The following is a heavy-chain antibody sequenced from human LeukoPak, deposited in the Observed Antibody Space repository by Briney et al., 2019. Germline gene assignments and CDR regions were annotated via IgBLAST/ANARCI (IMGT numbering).Heavy chain of an antibody. J-gene: IGHJ4*02. CDR3: ARPGFKGAGSPYFDY. V-gene: IGHV4-39*01. CDR1: GGSISSSSYY. Sequence: SETLSLTCTVSGGSISSSSYYWGWIRQPPGKWREWIGSVYYSGSTYYNPSLKSRATISVDTSKNQFSLKLSSLTAADTAVYYCARPGFKGAGSPYFDYWGQGTLVTVSS. CDR2: VYYSGST. D-gene: IGHD3-10*01.